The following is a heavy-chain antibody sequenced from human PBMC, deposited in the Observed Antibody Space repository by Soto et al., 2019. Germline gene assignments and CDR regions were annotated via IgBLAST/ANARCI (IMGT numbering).Heavy chain of an antibody. J-gene: IGHJ6*02. CDR2: ISAAGDP. CDR1: GFTFRTYA. Sequence: EVQLVESGGGLVQPGGSLRLSCEASGFTFRTYAMHWVRQGTGKGLEWVSGISAAGDPDYADSVEGRYTISRENAQNSFFLQMNSFRVGDTAVYYCARTDRDLYGLNVWGQATAVIVSS. CDR3: ARTDRDLYGLNV. V-gene: IGHV3-13*05.